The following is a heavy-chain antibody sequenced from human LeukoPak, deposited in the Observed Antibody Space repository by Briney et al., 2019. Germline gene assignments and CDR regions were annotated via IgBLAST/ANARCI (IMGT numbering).Heavy chain of an antibody. D-gene: IGHD3-10*01. CDR3: ARDSSHAAMVRGVIIPH. CDR2: INPNSGGT. CDR1: GYTFTGYY. J-gene: IGHJ4*02. V-gene: IGHV1-2*02. Sequence: ASVKVSCKASGYTFTGYYMHWVRQAPGQGLEWMGWINPNSGGTNYAQKLQGRVTMTTDTSTSTAYMELRSLRSDDTAVYYCARDSSHAAMVRGVIIPHWGQGTLVTVSS.